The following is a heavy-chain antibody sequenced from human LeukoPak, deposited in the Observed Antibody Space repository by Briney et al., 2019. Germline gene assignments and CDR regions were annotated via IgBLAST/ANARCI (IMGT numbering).Heavy chain of an antibody. CDR2: ISAYNGNT. J-gene: IGHJ4*02. CDR3: ATYDYDDYVGY. V-gene: IGHV1-18*01. Sequence: ASVEVSCKASGYTFTSYGISWVRQAPGQGLEWMGWISAYNGNTSYAQKLQGRVTMSTDTSTSTAYMELRSLRSDDTAVYYCATYDYDDYVGYWGQGTLVTVSS. CDR1: GYTFTSYG. D-gene: IGHD4-17*01.